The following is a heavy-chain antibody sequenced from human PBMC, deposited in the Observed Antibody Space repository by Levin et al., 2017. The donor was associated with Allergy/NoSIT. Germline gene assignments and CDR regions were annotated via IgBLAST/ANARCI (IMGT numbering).Heavy chain of an antibody. D-gene: IGHD4-17*01. CDR3: ARGGGDRIDY. CDR2: IYTSGST. Sequence: SQTLSLPCTVSGGSIRSYYWSWIRPPAGKGLEWIGRIYTSGSTNYNPSLKSRVTMSVDTSKNQFSLKLSSVTAANTAVYYCARGGGDRIDYWGQGTLVTVSS. CDR1: GGSIRSYY. V-gene: IGHV4-4*07. J-gene: IGHJ4*02.